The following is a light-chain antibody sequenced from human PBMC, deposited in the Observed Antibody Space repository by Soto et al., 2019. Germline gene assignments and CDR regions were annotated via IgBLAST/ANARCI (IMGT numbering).Light chain of an antibody. Sequence: EIVMTQSPATLSVSPGERATLSCRASQSVSSNLAWYQQKPGQAPRLLIYGASTRVTGIPARFSGSGSGTDFTLTISSLQSEDVAVYYCQQYNNWPLTFGGGTKVDIK. CDR2: GAS. J-gene: IGKJ4*01. V-gene: IGKV3-15*01. CDR3: QQYNNWPLT. CDR1: QSVSSN.